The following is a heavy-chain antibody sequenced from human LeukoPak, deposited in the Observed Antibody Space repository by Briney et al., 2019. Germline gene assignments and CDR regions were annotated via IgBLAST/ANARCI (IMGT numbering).Heavy chain of an antibody. CDR2: ISWNSGSI. CDR1: GFTFDDYA. Sequence: PGGSLRLSCAASGFTFDDYAMHWVRQAPGKGLEWVSGISWNSGSIGYADSVKGRFTISRDNSKNTLYLQMNSLRAEDTAVYYCAKGRYSSGWYPIDYWGQGTLVTVSS. CDR3: AKGRYSSGWYPIDY. V-gene: IGHV3-9*01. D-gene: IGHD6-19*01. J-gene: IGHJ4*02.